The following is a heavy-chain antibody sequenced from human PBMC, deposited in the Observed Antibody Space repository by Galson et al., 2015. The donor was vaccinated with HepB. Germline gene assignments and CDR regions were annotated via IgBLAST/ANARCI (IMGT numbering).Heavy chain of an antibody. J-gene: IGHJ6*02. CDR2: IIPIFGTA. D-gene: IGHD3-10*01. CDR3: ARVAPYGSGSYYDDYYYYYGMDV. Sequence: VRQAPGQGLEWMGGIIPIFGTANYAQKFQGGVTITADKSTSTAYMELSSLRSEDTAVYYCARVAPYGSGSYYDDYYYYYGMDVWGQGTTVTVSS. V-gene: IGHV1-69*06.